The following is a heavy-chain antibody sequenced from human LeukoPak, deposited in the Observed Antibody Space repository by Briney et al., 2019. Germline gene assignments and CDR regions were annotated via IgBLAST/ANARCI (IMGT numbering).Heavy chain of an antibody. Sequence: ASVKVPCKASGYTFTSYGISWVRRAPGQGLEWMGWISAHNGNTNYAQKLQGRVTMTTDTSTSTAYMELRSLRSDDTAVYYCARDDMATIDYWGQGTLVTVSS. J-gene: IGHJ4*02. V-gene: IGHV1-18*01. D-gene: IGHD5-24*01. CDR2: ISAHNGNT. CDR3: ARDDMATIDY. CDR1: GYTFTSYG.